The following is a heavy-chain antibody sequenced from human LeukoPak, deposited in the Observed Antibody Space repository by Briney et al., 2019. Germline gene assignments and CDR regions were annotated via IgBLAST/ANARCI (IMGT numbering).Heavy chain of an antibody. V-gene: IGHV5-51*01. CDR3: ASHVYGGNSA. D-gene: IGHD4-23*01. Sequence: GQSLKISSKGPGYSSTTYWIGWGRQIPGKGLKWMGIIYPGDSDTRYNPSFQGQVTISADKASSTAYLQGSSLKASDTAMYYCASHVYGGNSAWGQGTLVTVSS. CDR2: IYPGDSDT. J-gene: IGHJ4*02. CDR1: GYSSTTYW.